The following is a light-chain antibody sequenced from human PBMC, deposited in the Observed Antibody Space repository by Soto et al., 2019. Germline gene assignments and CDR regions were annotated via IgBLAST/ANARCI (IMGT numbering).Light chain of an antibody. CDR3: HQYNSCPRGT. CDR1: QSVNLN. CDR2: GAS. J-gene: IGKJ3*01. V-gene: IGKV3-15*01. Sequence: EIMMTQSPCTLSVSPGEGATLSCTASQSVNLNLAWYQQKPGQPPRLLLYGASTRATGIPVRFRGSGSGTEFTPPIGSLQALDSAVYYCHQYNSCPRGTFGPGTKVEI.